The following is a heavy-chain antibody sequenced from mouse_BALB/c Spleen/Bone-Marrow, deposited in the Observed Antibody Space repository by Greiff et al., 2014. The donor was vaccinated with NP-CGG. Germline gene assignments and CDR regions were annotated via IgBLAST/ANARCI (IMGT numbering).Heavy chain of an antibody. CDR3: ARDYGSSYYAMDY. J-gene: IGHJ4*01. CDR1: GFSLTSYG. D-gene: IGHD1-1*01. CDR2: IWAGGST. Sequence: VKLVESGPGLVAPSQSLSITCTVSGFSLTSYGVHWVRQPPGKGLEWLGVIWAGGSTNYNSALMSRLSISKDNSKSQVFLKMNSLQTDDTAMYYCARDYGSSYYAMDYWGQGTSATVSP. V-gene: IGHV2-9*02.